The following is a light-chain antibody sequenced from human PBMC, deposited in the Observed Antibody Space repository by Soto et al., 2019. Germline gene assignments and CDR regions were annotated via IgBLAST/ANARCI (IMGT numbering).Light chain of an antibody. CDR2: GSS. CDR3: QQYNNWGLS. Sequence: IVLTQSPATLSVSPGERVTLSCRARENVGTNLAWYQQRPGQPPRLLIYGSSTRDTGISATFSGSGSRTEFTLTISSLQSEDSAVYYCQQYNNWGLSFGGGTRVEIK. CDR1: ENVGTN. V-gene: IGKV3D-15*01. J-gene: IGKJ4*01.